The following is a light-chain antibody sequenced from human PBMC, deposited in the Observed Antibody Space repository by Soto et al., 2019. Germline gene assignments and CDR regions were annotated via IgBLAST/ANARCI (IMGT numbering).Light chain of an antibody. J-gene: IGKJ4*01. V-gene: IGKV3-20*01. CDR3: QQYDSSPT. CDR1: QSVSSSY. Sequence: EIVLTQSPGTLSLSPGERATLSCRASQSVSSSYLAWYQQKPGQAPRLLIYGASSRATGIPDRFSGSGSGTDFTLTSSGLEPEDFAVYSCQQYDSSPTFGGGTKVEI. CDR2: GAS.